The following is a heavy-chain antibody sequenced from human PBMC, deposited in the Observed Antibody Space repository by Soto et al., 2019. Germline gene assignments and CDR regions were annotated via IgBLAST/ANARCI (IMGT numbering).Heavy chain of an antibody. CDR2: ISTSSSYI. D-gene: IGHD1-1*01. V-gene: IGHV3-21*01. CDR1: GFTFSTYS. Sequence: EVQLVESWGGLVKPGGSLRLSCAASGFTFSTYSMNRVRQAPGKGLEWVASISTSSSYIYYADSVKGRFTISRDNAKNSLYLQLNSLRDEDTAIYYCAREPTHYNPIDYWGQGTLVTVSS. CDR3: AREPTHYNPIDY. J-gene: IGHJ4*02.